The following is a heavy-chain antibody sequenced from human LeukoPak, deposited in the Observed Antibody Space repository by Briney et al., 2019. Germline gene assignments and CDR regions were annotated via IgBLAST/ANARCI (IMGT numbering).Heavy chain of an antibody. V-gene: IGHV3-74*01. CDR1: GFTFSSYW. D-gene: IGHD2-15*01. Sequence: PGGSLRLSCAASGFTFSSYWMHWVRQAPGKRLVWVSRINPDGTRTTYADSVKGRFTISRDNAKNTLYLQMDSLRVEDTAVYYCARWDCSGGNCNSGSRFIDYWGQGTLVTVSS. CDR2: INPDGTRT. CDR3: ARWDCSGGNCNSGSRFIDY. J-gene: IGHJ4*02.